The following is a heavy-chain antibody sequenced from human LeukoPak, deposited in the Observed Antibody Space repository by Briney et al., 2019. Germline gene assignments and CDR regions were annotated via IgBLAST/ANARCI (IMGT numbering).Heavy chain of an antibody. CDR2: ISGLGGST. V-gene: IGHV3-23*01. Sequence: GGSLRLSCAASGFTFSNYAMNWVRQTPGKGLEWVSGISGLGGSTYYADSVKGRFTISRDNSKNTLYLQMNSLRAEDTAVYYCAKDYDARSWGQGTLVTVSS. CDR3: AKDYDARS. J-gene: IGHJ5*02. CDR1: GFTFSNYA. D-gene: IGHD3-3*01.